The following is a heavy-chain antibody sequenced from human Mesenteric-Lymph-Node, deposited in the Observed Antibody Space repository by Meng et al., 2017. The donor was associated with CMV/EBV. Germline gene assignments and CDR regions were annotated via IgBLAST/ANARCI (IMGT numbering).Heavy chain of an antibody. CDR1: GGSFSGYY. CDR2: INHSGST. Sequence: QLQQCVAGLLQPSETLSLPCAFYGGSFSGYYWSLIRQPPGKGLEWIGEINHSGSTNYNPSLKSRVTISVDTSKNQSSLKLSSVTAADTAVYYCARHQRWLKSEGGFNYWGQGTLVTVSS. CDR3: ARHQRWLKSEGGFNY. V-gene: IGHV4-34*01. J-gene: IGHJ4*02. D-gene: IGHD4-23*01.